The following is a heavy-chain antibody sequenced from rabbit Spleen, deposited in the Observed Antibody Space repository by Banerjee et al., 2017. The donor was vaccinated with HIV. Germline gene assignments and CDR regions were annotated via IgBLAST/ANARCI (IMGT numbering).Heavy chain of an antibody. J-gene: IGHJ4*01. CDR2: IDPIFGST. D-gene: IGHD2-1*01. V-gene: IGHV1S40*01. Sequence: QSLEESGGDLVKPGASLTLTCTASGFSFSSSYYMCWVRQAPGKGLEWIGYIDPIFGSTYNATWVNGRFTISSHNAQNTLYLQLNSLTAADTATYFCVRDRANIGGDYGPYYFDLWGPGTLVTVS. CDR3: VRDRANIGGDYGPYYFDL. CDR1: GFSFSSSYY.